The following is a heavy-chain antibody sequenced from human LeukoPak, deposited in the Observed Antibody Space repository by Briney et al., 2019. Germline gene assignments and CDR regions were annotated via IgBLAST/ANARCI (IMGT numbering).Heavy chain of an antibody. CDR2: IGTGTSTV. CDR1: GFTFTSYT. CDR3: VRDKDWGFDS. J-gene: IGHJ4*02. Sequence: PGESLRLPCAASGFTFTSYTMNWVRQAPGKGLEWVSHIGTGTSTVGYADSIKGRFTISRDNAKNSVDLQMSSLRVDDSAVYYCVRDKDWGFDSWGQGTLVTVSS. D-gene: IGHD7-27*01. V-gene: IGHV3-48*01.